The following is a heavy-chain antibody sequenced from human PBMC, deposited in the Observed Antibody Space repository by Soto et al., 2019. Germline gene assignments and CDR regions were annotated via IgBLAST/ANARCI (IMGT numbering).Heavy chain of an antibody. CDR3: ARDWGLYLSVP. CDR1: AGSPSGGSYY. D-gene: IGHD7-27*01. J-gene: IGHJ5*02. CDR2: IYDSGAT. Sequence: PPETLPDPWTGSAGSPSGGSYYGNWIRLDPGKQMEWIGYIYDSGATKYNPSLKSRVTISQATSKNQFSLKMNSVTPSDTAVYAGARDWGLYLSVPLGQ. V-gene: IGHV4-61*01.